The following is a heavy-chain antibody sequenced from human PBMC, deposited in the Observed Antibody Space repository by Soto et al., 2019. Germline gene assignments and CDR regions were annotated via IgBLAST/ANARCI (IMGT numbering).Heavy chain of an antibody. D-gene: IGHD3-10*01. CDR3: VRGGHGSGSYLGSS. Sequence: PGGSLRLSCVASGFTFTTYWMSWVRQAPGEGLEWVANIRQDGGAQYYVDSVKGRFTISRDNAKNSLYLQMDSLRVEDTAVYYCVRGGHGSGSYLGSSWGQGILVTVSS. J-gene: IGHJ5*02. CDR2: IRQDGGAQ. V-gene: IGHV3-7*03. CDR1: GFTFTTYW.